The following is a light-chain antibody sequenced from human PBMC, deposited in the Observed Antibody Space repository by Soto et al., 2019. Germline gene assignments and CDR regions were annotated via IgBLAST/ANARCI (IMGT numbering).Light chain of an antibody. CDR1: QGVSSNY. J-gene: IGKJ4*01. CDR3: QQLNSYPL. V-gene: IGKV3D-20*02. CDR2: DAS. Sequence: DIVLTQSPGTLSLSPGERATLSCRASQGVSSNYLAWYQQKPGQVPRLLIYDASTLQSGVPSRFSGSGSGTEFTLTISSLQPEDFATYYCQQLNSYPLFGGGTKVDI.